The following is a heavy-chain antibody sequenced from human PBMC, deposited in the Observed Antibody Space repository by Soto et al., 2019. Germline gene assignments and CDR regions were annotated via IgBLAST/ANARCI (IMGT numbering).Heavy chain of an antibody. CDR3: ARGRYCSGGSCYEGNNWFDP. CDR2: MNPNSGNT. CDR1: GYTFTSYD. V-gene: IGHV1-8*01. J-gene: IGHJ5*02. Sequence: QVQLVQSGAEVKKPGASVKVSCKASGYTFTSYDINWVRQATGQGLEWMGWMNPNSGNTGYAQKFQGRVNMTRNTSLSTAYMVLSSLRSEDTAVYYCARGRYCSGGSCYEGNNWFDPWGQGTLVTVSS. D-gene: IGHD2-15*01.